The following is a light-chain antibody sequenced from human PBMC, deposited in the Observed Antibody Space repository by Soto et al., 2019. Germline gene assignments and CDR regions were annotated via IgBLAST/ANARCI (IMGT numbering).Light chain of an antibody. V-gene: IGLV2-23*01. Sequence: QSALTQPASVSGSPGQSITISCTGTSSDVGSYNLVSWYQQHPGKAPKLMIYEDTKRPSGVSNRFYGSKSGNTASLTISGLQAEDEADYYCSSYAGSNTYVVFGGGTQLTVL. CDR3: SSYAGSNTYVV. CDR2: EDT. CDR1: SSDVGSYNL. J-gene: IGLJ2*01.